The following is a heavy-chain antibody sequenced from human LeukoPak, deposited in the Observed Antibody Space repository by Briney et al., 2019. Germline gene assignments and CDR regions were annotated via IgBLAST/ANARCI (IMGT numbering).Heavy chain of an antibody. J-gene: IGHJ5*02. CDR3: ARDRGPGYSGYEWFDP. CDR1: GYSISSGYY. V-gene: IGHV4-38-2*02. CDR2: IYHSGST. D-gene: IGHD5-12*01. Sequence: SETLSITCAVSGYSISSGYYWGWIRQPPGKGLEWIGSIYHSGSTYYNPSLKSRVTISVDTSKNQFSLKLSSVTAADTAVYYCARDRGPGYSGYEWFDPWGQGTLVTVSS.